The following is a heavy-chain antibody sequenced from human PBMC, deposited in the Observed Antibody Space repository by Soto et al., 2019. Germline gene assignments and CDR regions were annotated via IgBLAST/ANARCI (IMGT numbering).Heavy chain of an antibody. Sequence: PGGSLRLSCAASGFTFSTYAMEWVRQAPGKGLDWVALISYDGNNKYYADSVRGRFTISRDNSKNTLYLQINTLRPEDTALYFCARPVEPFYYYGMDVWGQGTTVTVSS. V-gene: IGHV3-30-3*01. J-gene: IGHJ6*02. CDR1: GFTFSTYA. CDR3: ARPVEPFYYYGMDV. CDR2: ISYDGNNK.